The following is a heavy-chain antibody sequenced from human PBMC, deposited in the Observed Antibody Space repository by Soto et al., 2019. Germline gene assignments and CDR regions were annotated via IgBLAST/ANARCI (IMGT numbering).Heavy chain of an antibody. CDR1: GGSFSGYY. D-gene: IGHD2-15*01. J-gene: IGHJ6*03. Sequence: QVQLQQWGAGLLKPSETLSLTCAVYGGSFSGYYWSWIRQPPGKGLEWIGEINHSGSTNYNPSLKSRVTISVDTSKNQFSLKLSSVTAADTAVYYCARGRGSGNYYYYYMDVWGKGTTVTVSS. V-gene: IGHV4-34*01. CDR3: ARGRGSGNYYYYYMDV. CDR2: INHSGST.